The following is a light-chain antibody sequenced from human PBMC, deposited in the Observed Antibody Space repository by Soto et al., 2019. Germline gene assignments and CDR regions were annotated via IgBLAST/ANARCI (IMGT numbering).Light chain of an antibody. CDR3: LQDHNYPKT. CDR1: QGVGGW. V-gene: IGKV1-12*01. Sequence: DIQMTHSPSSVSASVGDRVTITCRASQGVGGWLAWYQQKPGKVPKLXIYATSSLHSGVPSRVRGSGSGTDFTLTISGLQSEDFETYYCLQDHNYPKTFGQGTKVDIK. CDR2: ATS. J-gene: IGKJ1*01.